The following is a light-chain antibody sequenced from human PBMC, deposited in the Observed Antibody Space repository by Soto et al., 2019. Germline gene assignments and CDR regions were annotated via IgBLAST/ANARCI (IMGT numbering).Light chain of an antibody. CDR3: QQRYNWPIT. CDR2: ADS. J-gene: IGKJ5*01. CDR1: QSVSGY. V-gene: IGKV3-11*01. Sequence: IVLTQSPGPLSLSPGETATLSCRASQSVSGYIGWYQQKPGQAPRLLIYADSNRATGIPARFSGSGSGTDFTLTISSLEPEDFSVYYCQQRYNWPITFGQGTRLEIK.